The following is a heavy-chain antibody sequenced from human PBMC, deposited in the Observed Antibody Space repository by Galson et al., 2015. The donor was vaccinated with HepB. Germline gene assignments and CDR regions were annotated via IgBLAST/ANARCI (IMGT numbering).Heavy chain of an antibody. D-gene: IGHD4-17*01. CDR2: ISYDGSNK. J-gene: IGHJ4*02. CDR3: ARDPEGDYGDIGYFDY. V-gene: IGHV3-30-3*01. Sequence: SLRLSCAASGFTFSSYAMHWVRQAPGKGLEWVAVISYDGSNKYYADSVKGRFTISRDNSKNTLYLQMNSLRAEDTAVYYCARDPEGDYGDIGYFDYWGQGTLVTVSS. CDR1: GFTFSSYA.